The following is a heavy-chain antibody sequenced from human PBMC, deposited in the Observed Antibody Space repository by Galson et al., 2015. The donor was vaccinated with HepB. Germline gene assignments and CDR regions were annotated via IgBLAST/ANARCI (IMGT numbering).Heavy chain of an antibody. J-gene: IGHJ4*02. CDR2: ISGSADDT. D-gene: IGHD1-1*01. V-gene: IGHV3-23*01. CDR3: AMGRQLGGGY. CDR1: GFTFRSYA. Sequence: SLRLSCAASGFTFRSYAMSWVRQAPGKGLEWVSVISGSADDTHYADSVKGRFTISRDNFKNTLYLQIGSLRADDTALYYCAMGRQLGGGYWGQGSLVIVSS.